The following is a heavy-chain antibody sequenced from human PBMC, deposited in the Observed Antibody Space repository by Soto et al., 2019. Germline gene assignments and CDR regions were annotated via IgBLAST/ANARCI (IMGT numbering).Heavy chain of an antibody. J-gene: IGHJ5*02. V-gene: IGHV3-7*01. Sequence: GGSLRLSCAASGFSFSSHWMSWVRQAPGKGLEWVANINQDGSERYYVDSVEGRFTFSRDNAKNSLYLQMNSLRAEDTAVYYCARVAAAFTNWFDPWGQGTLVTVSS. D-gene: IGHD6-13*01. CDR3: ARVAAAFTNWFDP. CDR1: GFSFSSHW. CDR2: INQDGSER.